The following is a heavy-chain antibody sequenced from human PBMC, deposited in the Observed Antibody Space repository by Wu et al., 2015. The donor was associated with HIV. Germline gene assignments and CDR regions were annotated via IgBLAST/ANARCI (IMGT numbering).Heavy chain of an antibody. Sequence: QVQLVQSGAEVKKPGASVKVSCKASGYTFIGYYLHWVRQAPGQGLEWMGWIIPNSGGTNYAQKFQGRVTMTRDTSINTAYMELSRLMSDDTAVYYCARDPQGGSSWYTHWGQGTLVTVSS. V-gene: IGHV1-2*02. D-gene: IGHD6-13*01. CDR2: IIPNSGGT. J-gene: IGHJ4*02. CDR1: GYTFIGYY. CDR3: ARDPQGGSSWYTH.